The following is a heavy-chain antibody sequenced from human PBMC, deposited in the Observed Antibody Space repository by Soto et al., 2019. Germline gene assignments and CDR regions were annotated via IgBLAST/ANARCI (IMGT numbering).Heavy chain of an antibody. D-gene: IGHD2-21*02. CDR2: IHYSGSI. Sequence: QVQLQLSGPGLVKPSQTLSLTSTVSGGSISYEYYHWTWIQQSPGKGLEWIGYIHYSGSIIYNPSFKSRVTISVDTSKNQFSLQLSSVTAADTAVYFCAREDDGGDRDYYGLDVWGQGTTVTVSS. CDR1: GGSISYEYYH. CDR3: AREDDGGDRDYYGLDV. J-gene: IGHJ6*02. V-gene: IGHV4-30-4*08.